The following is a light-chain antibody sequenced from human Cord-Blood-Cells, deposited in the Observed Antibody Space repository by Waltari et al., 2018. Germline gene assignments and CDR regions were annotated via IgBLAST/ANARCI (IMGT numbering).Light chain of an antibody. Sequence: QSALTQPASASGSPGQSITIPCPGPSSAVGGYNYVSWYQQHPGKAPKLMIYDVSNRPSGVSNRFSGSKSGNTASLTISGLQAEDEADYYCSSYTSSSSLEFGGGTKLTVL. CDR2: DVS. V-gene: IGLV2-14*01. CDR3: SSYTSSSSLE. CDR1: SSAVGGYNY. J-gene: IGLJ3*02.